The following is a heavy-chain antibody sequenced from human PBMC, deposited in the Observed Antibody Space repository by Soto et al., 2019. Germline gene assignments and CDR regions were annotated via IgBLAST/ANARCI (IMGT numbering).Heavy chain of an antibody. V-gene: IGHV4-59*01. CDR3: ARAHDHGDHYYFDY. CDR1: GGSISSYY. D-gene: IGHD4-17*01. Sequence: PSETLSLTCTVSGGSISSYYWSWIRQPPGKGLEWIGYIYYSGSTNYNPSLKSRVTISVDTSKNQFSLKLSSVTAADTAVYYCARAHDHGDHYYFDYWGQGTLVTVSS. CDR2: IYYSGST. J-gene: IGHJ4*02.